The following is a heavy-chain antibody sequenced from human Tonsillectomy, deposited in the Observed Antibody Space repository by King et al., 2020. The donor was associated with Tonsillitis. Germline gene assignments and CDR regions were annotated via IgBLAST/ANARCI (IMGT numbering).Heavy chain of an antibody. CDR3: ARDTRYYYYGMDV. CDR1: GFTFSSYS. J-gene: IGHJ6*02. CDR2: ISSSSSYI. V-gene: IGHV3-21*01. Sequence: VQLVESGGGLVKPGGSLRLSCAASGFTFSSYSMNWVRQAPGKGLEWVSSISSSSSYIYYADSVKGRFTIPRDNAKNSLYLQMNSLRAEDTAVYYCARDTRYYYYGMDVWGQGTTVTVSS.